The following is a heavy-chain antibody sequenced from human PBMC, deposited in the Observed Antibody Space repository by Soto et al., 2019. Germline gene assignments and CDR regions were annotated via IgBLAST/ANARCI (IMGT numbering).Heavy chain of an antibody. Sequence: QVQLVESGGGVVQPGRSLRLSCAASGFIFSYYGMLWVRQAPGKGLEWVALIWHDGSDKYYADSVNGRFTISRDNSKNTLYLQMNSLRADDTAVYYCTRWGGSAVTKLLDYWGQGTLVTVSS. D-gene: IGHD4-17*01. CDR2: IWHDGSDK. CDR1: GFIFSYYG. CDR3: TRWGGSAVTKLLDY. V-gene: IGHV3-33*01. J-gene: IGHJ4*02.